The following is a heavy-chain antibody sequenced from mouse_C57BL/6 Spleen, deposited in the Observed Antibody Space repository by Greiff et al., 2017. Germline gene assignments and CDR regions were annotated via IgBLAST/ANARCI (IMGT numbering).Heavy chain of an antibody. J-gene: IGHJ2*01. CDR1: GYTFTNYW. CDR3: ARSEGTGYYFDY. Sequence: VQLQQSGAELVRPGTSVKMSCKASGYTFTNYWIGWAKQRPGHGLEWIGDIYRGGGYTNYNEKFKGKATLTADKSSSTAYMQFSSLTSEDSAIYYGARSEGTGYYFDYWGQGTTLTVSS. D-gene: IGHD3-3*01. V-gene: IGHV1-63*01. CDR2: IYRGGGYT.